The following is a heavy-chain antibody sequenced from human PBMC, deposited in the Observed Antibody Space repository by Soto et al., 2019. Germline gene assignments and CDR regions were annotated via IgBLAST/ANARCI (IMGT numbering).Heavy chain of an antibody. CDR2: IYPGDSDT. CDR1: GYSFTSYL. Sequence: GEALKSSCKGSGYSFTSYLMGWVRQMPGKGLEWMGIIYPGDSDTRYSPSFQGQVTISADRSISTAYLQWSSLKASDTAMYYCARGADYDYIWGSYPHRHFDYWGQGTLVTVS. V-gene: IGHV5-51*01. CDR3: ARGADYDYIWGSYPHRHFDY. J-gene: IGHJ4*02. D-gene: IGHD3-16*02.